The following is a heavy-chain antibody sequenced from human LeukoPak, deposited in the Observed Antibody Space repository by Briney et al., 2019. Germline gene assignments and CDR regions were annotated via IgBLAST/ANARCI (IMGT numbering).Heavy chain of an antibody. V-gene: IGHV3-23*01. CDR1: GFTFSSYA. CDR2: ISGSGGST. J-gene: IGHJ4*02. CDR3: AKAFFYDSSGLAAPVDY. Sequence: GGSLRLSCAASGFTFSSYAMSWVRQAPGKGLEWVSAISGSGGSTYYADSVKGRFTISRDVSENTVFLQMNSLSEDDTAVYYCAKAFFYDSSGLAAPVDYWGLGTQVTVT. D-gene: IGHD3-22*01.